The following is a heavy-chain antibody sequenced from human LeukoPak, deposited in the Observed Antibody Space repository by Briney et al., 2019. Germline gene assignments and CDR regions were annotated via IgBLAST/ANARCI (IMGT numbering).Heavy chain of an antibody. V-gene: IGHV3-30*03. CDR3: ARYYDIDNDY. J-gene: IGHJ4*02. Sequence: GGSLRLSCAASGFTFSSYGIHWVRQAPGKGLEWVAVISYDGRNKYYADSVKGRFTISRDNSKNTVYLQMDSLRAEDTAVYYCARYYDIDNDYWGQGTLVTVSS. CDR2: ISYDGRNK. D-gene: IGHD3-9*01. CDR1: GFTFSSYG.